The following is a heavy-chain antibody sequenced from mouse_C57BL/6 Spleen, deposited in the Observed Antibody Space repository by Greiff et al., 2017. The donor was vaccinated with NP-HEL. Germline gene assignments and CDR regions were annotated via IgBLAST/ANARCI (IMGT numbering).Heavy chain of an antibody. CDR1: GFTFSSYG. D-gene: IGHD1-1*01. J-gene: IGHJ2*01. CDR2: ISSGGSYT. Sequence: EVHLVESGGDLVKPGGSLKLSCAASGFTFSSYGMSWVRQTPDKRLEWVATISSGGSYTYYPDSVKGRFTISRDNAKNTLYLQMSSLKSEDTAMYYCAKISPDYYGSSYFDYWGQGTTLTVSS. V-gene: IGHV5-6*01. CDR3: AKISPDYYGSSYFDY.